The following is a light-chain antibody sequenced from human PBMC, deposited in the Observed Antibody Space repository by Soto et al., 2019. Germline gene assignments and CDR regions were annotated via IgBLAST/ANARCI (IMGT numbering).Light chain of an antibody. J-gene: IGLJ3*02. V-gene: IGLV2-14*01. CDR3: SSYTTSNTWV. CDR1: SRDVGAYNF. Sequence: QSVLTQPASVSGSPGQSITISCTGTSRDVGAYNFVSWYQQHPGKAPKLMIYEVSNRPSGVSNRFSGSKSGNTASLTISGLQAEDEADYYCSSYTTSNTWVFGGGTKLTVL. CDR2: EVS.